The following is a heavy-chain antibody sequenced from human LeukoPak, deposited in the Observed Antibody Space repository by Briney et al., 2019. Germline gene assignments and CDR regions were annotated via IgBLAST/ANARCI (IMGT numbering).Heavy chain of an antibody. J-gene: IGHJ4*02. D-gene: IGHD4-17*01. CDR1: GYTFTSYG. CDR3: ARGAPATVTTFPYFDY. Sequence: SVKVSCKASGYTFTSYGISWVRQAPGQGLEWMGRIIPILGIANYAQKFQGRVTITADKSTSTAYMELSSLRSEDTAVYYCARGAPATVTTFPYFDYWGQGTLVTISS. V-gene: IGHV1-69*04. CDR2: IIPILGIA.